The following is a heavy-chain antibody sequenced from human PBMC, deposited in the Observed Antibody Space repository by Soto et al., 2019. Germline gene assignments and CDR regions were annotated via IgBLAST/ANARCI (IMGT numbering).Heavy chain of an antibody. J-gene: IGHJ4*02. V-gene: IGHV3-15*01. CDR3: ATDGGVVPQWLYFHS. Sequence: GGSLRLSCAASGISVTNVWMSWVRQSPGKGLEWVGCIKSKGYGGTTDYAAPVKGRFTISRDDSKNTLYLQMNSLKTEDTAVYYCATDGGVVPQWLYFHSWGQGA. CDR1: GISVTNVW. D-gene: IGHD6-19*01. CDR2: IKSKGYGGTT.